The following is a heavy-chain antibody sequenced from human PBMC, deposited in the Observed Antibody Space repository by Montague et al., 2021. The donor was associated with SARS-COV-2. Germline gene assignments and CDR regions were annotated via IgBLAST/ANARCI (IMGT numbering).Heavy chain of an antibody. CDR1: GGSLNGYF. CDR2: VHFSGIT. D-gene: IGHD1-26*01. V-gene: IGHV4-59*01. Sequence: SETLSLTCTVSGGSLNGYFWSWIRQAPGKTLEWLGYVHFSGITNYNPSLKSRVDISVDTSKSQLPLRLASVTAADTAVYFCARDVPTGTYTFDHWGHGVLVTVSS. J-gene: IGHJ4*01. CDR3: ARDVPTGTYTFDH.